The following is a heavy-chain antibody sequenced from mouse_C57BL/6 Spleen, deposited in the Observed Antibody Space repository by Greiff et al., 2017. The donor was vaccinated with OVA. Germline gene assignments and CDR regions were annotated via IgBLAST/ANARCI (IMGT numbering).Heavy chain of an antibody. Sequence: VQLQQPGAELVMPGASVKLSCKASGYTFTSYWMHWVKQRPGQGLEWIGEIDPSDSYTNYNQKFKGKSTLTVDKSSSTAYMQLSSLTSEDSAVYYCARSYKGYYAMDYWGQGTSVTVSS. CDR2: IDPSDSYT. CDR3: ARSYKGYYAMDY. J-gene: IGHJ4*01. D-gene: IGHD1-3*01. CDR1: GYTFTSYW. V-gene: IGHV1-69*01.